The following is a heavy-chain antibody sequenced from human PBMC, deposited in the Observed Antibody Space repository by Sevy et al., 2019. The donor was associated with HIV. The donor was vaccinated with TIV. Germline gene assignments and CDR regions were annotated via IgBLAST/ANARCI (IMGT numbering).Heavy chain of an antibody. V-gene: IGHV3-23*01. J-gene: IGHJ4*02. Sequence: GGSLRLSCAASGFTFSTYAMSWVRQAPGKGLDWVSAVSNSGVDTYYAESVKGRFTISRDNSKNTLYLQMNSLRAEDTAVYYCARQLGSCRSGNWYFDSWGQGTLVTVST. CDR1: GFTFSTYA. D-gene: IGHD3-3*01. CDR2: VSNSGVDT. CDR3: ARQLGSCRSGNWYFDS.